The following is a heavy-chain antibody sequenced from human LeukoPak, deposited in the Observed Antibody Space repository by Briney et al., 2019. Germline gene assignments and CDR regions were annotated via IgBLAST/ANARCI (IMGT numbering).Heavy chain of an antibody. CDR2: IKQDGSEK. Sequence: GGSLRLSCAASGFTFRNNWMSWVRQAPGKGLEWVANIKQDGSEKYYVDSVKGRFTISRDNAKNSLYLQMNSLRAEDTAVYYCASIYCSGGSCYLDYWGQGTLVTVSS. J-gene: IGHJ4*02. V-gene: IGHV3-7*03. CDR3: ASIYCSGGSCYLDY. D-gene: IGHD2-15*01. CDR1: GFTFRNNW.